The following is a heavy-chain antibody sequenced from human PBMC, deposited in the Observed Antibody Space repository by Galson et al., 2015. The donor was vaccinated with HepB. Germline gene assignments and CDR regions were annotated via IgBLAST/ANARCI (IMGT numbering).Heavy chain of an antibody. V-gene: IGHV1-46*03. CDR1: AFTFTSYY. D-gene: IGHD1-7*01. Sequence: SVKVSCKASAFTFTSYYLHWVRQAPGQGLEWMAMINLSNGLTSNAQKFQGRVTLTRDTSTTTVYMELRSLKSEDTAVYYCAREAMELLGIDFWGLGTLVTVSS. J-gene: IGHJ4*02. CDR3: AREAMELLGIDF. CDR2: INLSNGLT.